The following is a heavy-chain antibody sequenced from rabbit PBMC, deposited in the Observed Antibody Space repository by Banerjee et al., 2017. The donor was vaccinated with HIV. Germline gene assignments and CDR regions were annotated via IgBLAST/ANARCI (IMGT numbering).Heavy chain of an antibody. D-gene: IGHD6-1*01. CDR2: IYTGSGTT. J-gene: IGHJ4*01. CDR1: GFSLSNNYV. CDR3: AIDIYGYWAFNL. Sequence: QEQLEESGGDLVKPEGSLTLTCKASGFSLSNNYVMRWVRQAPGKGLEWIASIYTGSGTTYNATWAKVTFSISKTSSTTVTLQILSLTAADTSFYFCAIDIYGYWAFNLWGPGTLVTVS. V-gene: IGHV1S45*01.